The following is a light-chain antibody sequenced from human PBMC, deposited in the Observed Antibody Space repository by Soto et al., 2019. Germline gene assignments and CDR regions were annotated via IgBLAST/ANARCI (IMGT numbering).Light chain of an antibody. V-gene: IGLV2-14*01. CDR2: EVS. Sequence: QSALPQPASVSVSPGQAITISCTGTSSDVGGYNYVSWYQQHPGKAPKLMIYEVSNRPSGVSNRSSGSKSGNTASLTISGLQAEEEADYYCSSYTSSNFHVFGSGTKVTVL. CDR3: SSYTSSNFHV. CDR1: SSDVGGYNY. J-gene: IGLJ1*01.